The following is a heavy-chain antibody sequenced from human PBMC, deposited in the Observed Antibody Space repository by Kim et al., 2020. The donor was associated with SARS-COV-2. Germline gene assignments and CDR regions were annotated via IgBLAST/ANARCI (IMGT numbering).Heavy chain of an antibody. J-gene: IGHJ4*02. D-gene: IGHD2-8*01. V-gene: IGHV4-59*13. CDR1: GGSISSYY. CDR2: IYYSGST. Sequence: SETLSLTCTVSGGSISSYYWSWIRQPPGKGLEWIGYIYYSGSTNYNPSLKSRVTISVDTSKNQFSLKLSSVTAADTAVYYCARANGRSPPLDWGQGTLVTVSS. CDR3: ARANGRSPPLD.